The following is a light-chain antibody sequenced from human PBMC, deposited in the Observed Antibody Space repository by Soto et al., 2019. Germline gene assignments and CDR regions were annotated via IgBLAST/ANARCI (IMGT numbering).Light chain of an antibody. Sequence: QSVLTQSSSASGTPGQTVTISCSGSSSNIGSNTVNWYRQLPGTAPKLLIYSNNQRPSGVPDRFSGSKSGTSASLAISGLQSEDEADYYCAAWDDSLNGGVFGGGTKLTVL. CDR3: AAWDDSLNGGV. CDR2: SNN. V-gene: IGLV1-44*01. CDR1: SSNIGSNT. J-gene: IGLJ3*02.